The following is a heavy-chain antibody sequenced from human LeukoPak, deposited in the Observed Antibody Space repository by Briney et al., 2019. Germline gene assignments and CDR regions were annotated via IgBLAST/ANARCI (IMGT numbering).Heavy chain of an antibody. Sequence: GGSLRLSCAASGFTFSSYEMNWVRQAPGKGLEWVSYISSDGSTIYYADSVKGRFTISRDNAKNSLYLQMNSLRGEDAAVYYCARATVTTTSGESGYYGMDVWGQGTTVTVSS. J-gene: IGHJ6*02. D-gene: IGHD4-17*01. CDR2: ISSDGSTI. CDR1: GFTFSSYE. V-gene: IGHV3-48*03. CDR3: ARATVTTTSGESGYYGMDV.